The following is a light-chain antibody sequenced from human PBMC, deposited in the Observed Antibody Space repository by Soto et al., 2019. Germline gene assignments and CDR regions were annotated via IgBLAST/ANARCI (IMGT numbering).Light chain of an antibody. CDR3: QQRSHWPRT. J-gene: IGKJ1*01. CDR1: QNIISY. CDR2: DVS. V-gene: IGKV3-11*01. Sequence: IVLTQSPATLSLSPGERSTLSCRSSQNIISYLIWYQQKPGQAPRLLIYDVSNRATGIPARFSGSGSGTDFSLTISSLEPEDFAVYYCQQRSHWPRTFGQGTKVDIK.